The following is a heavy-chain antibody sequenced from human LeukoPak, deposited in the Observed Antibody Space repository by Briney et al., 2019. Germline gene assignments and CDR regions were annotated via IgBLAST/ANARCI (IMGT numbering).Heavy chain of an antibody. Sequence: PSETLSLTCAVSGGSISSSNWWSWVRQPPGKGLEWIGEIYHSGSTNYNPSLKSRVTISVDKSKNQFSLKLTSVTAADTAVYYCARLRGYSYGPSDYWGQGTLVTVSS. J-gene: IGHJ4*02. CDR2: IYHSGST. D-gene: IGHD5-18*01. CDR1: GGSISSSNW. V-gene: IGHV4-4*02. CDR3: ARLRGYSYGPSDY.